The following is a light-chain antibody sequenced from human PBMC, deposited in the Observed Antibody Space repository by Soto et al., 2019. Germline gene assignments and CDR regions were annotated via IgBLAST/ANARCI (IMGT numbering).Light chain of an antibody. Sequence: EIVMTQSPVTLSVSPGERATLSCRASQTVDNNLAWYQKKPGQAPRLLIFGASTRATGIPARFSGVGSGTEFTLTISSLQSEDFAVYYCQQYNNWPLTFGGGTKVEIK. CDR2: GAS. CDR1: QTVDNN. CDR3: QQYNNWPLT. V-gene: IGKV3-15*01. J-gene: IGKJ4*01.